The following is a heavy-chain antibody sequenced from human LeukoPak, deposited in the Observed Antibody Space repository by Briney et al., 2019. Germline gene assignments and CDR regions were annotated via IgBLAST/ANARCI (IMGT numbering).Heavy chain of an antibody. CDR3: AKTPGYYYDSSGYYNWFDP. CDR1: GFTFDDYA. D-gene: IGHD3-22*01. CDR2: ISWNSGSI. Sequence: PGGSLRLSCAASGFTFDDYAMHWVRQAPGKGLEWVSGISWNSGSIGYADSVKGRFTISRDNSKNTLYLQMNSLRAEDTAVYYCAKTPGYYYDSSGYYNWFDPWGQGTLVTVSS. V-gene: IGHV3-9*01. J-gene: IGHJ5*02.